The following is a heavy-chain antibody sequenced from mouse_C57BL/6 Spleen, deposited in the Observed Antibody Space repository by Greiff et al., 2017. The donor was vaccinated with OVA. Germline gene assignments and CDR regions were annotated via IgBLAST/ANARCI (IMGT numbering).Heavy chain of an antibody. CDR1: GYTFTDYY. Sequence: EVQLQQSGPELVKPGASVKISCKASGYTFTDYYMNWVQQSHGKSLEWIGDSNPNNGGTSYNQKFKGKATLTVDKSSSTAYMELRSLTSEDSAVYYCARAGVGYHYAMDYWGQGTSVTVSS. CDR3: ARAGVGYHYAMDY. CDR2: SNPNNGGT. J-gene: IGHJ4*01. V-gene: IGHV1-26*01. D-gene: IGHD2-2*01.